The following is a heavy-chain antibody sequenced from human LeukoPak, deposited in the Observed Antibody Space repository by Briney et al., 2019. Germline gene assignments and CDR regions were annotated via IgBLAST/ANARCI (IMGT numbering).Heavy chain of an antibody. CDR1: GGTFSSYA. J-gene: IGHJ5*02. CDR2: IIPIFGTA. D-gene: IGHD4-17*01. V-gene: IGHV1-69*13. Sequence: GASVKVSCKASGGTFSSYAISWVRQAPGQGLEWMGGIIPIFGTANYAQKFQGRVTITADESTSTAYMELSSLRSEDTAVYYCARDGMTTVTTGENWFDPWGQGTLVTVSS. CDR3: ARDGMTTVTTGENWFDP.